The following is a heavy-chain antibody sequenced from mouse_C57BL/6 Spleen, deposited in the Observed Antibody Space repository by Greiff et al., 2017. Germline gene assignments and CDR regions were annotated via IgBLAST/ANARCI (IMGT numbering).Heavy chain of an antibody. J-gene: IGHJ1*03. Sequence: QVQLQQPGAELVKPGAPVKMSCKVSGYTFTSYWITWVMQRPGQGLEWIGDIYPGSGSTNDNEKFKSKATLTVDTSSSTAYMQLSSLTSEDSAVYYCASSPITPDFAVWGTATTATASS. CDR3: ASSPITPDFAV. V-gene: IGHV1-55*01. CDR2: IYPGSGST. CDR1: GYTFTSYW. D-gene: IGHD1-1*01.